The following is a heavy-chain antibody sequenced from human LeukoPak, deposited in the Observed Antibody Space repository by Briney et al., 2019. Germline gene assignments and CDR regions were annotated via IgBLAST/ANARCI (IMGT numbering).Heavy chain of an antibody. D-gene: IGHD3-22*01. CDR3: VKATPGDSSGYYYPFSS. CDR1: GFTFSSYA. J-gene: IGHJ5*02. Sequence: PGGSLRLSCSASGFTFSSYAMHWVRQAPGKGLEYVSAISSNGSSTYYADSVKGRFTISRDNSKNTLYLQMSSLRAEDTAVHYCVKATPGDSSGYYYPFSSWGQGTLVTVSS. V-gene: IGHV3-64D*09. CDR2: ISSNGSST.